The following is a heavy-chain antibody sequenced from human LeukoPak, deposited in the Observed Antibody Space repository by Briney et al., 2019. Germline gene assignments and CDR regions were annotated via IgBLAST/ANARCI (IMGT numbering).Heavy chain of an antibody. CDR1: GYTFANFY. J-gene: IGHJ3*02. CDR2: IDPSGGST. Sequence: ASVKVSCKASGYTFANFYMHWVRQAPGQGPEWMGRIDPSGGSTYYAQKFQGRVTMTRDTSTSTVYMELSSLRSEDTAVYYCARIGRRPSDAFDIWGRGTVVTDSS. CDR3: ARIGRRPSDAFDI. V-gene: IGHV1-46*01. D-gene: IGHD1-1*01.